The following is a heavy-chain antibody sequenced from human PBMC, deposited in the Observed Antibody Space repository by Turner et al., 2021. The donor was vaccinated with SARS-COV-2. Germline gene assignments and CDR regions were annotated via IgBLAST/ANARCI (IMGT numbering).Heavy chain of an antibody. Sequence: QVQLVESEGGVVQPGRPLRLSCVVYGCTFSTYGMHWVRQAPGKGLEWVAVIVNDGSQQHYADYVKGRFIISRDNSKNTLFLQMNSLRAEDTALYYCARDDILSDNGLDIWGQGTMVTVSS. V-gene: IGHV3-33*01. CDR3: ARDDILSDNGLDI. J-gene: IGHJ3*02. CDR1: GCTFSTYG. D-gene: IGHD3-9*01. CDR2: IVNDGSQQ.